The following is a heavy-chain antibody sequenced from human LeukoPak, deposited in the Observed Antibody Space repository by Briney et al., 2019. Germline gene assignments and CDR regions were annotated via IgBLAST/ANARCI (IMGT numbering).Heavy chain of an antibody. J-gene: IGHJ4*02. CDR1: GFTVSSNY. D-gene: IGHD4/OR15-4a*01. V-gene: IGHV3-66*01. CDR3: ARNRDYGQTGYFDY. Sequence: GGSLKLSCAASGFTVSSNYMSWVRQSPGKGLEWLSVIYSGGSTYYADSVKGRFNIYRDHSKNTLYLQLNRLRAEDTAVYYCARNRDYGQTGYFDYWGQGTLVTVSS. CDR2: IYSGGST.